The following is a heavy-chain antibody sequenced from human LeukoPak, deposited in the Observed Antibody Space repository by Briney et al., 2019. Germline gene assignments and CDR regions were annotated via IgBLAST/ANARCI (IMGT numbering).Heavy chain of an antibody. V-gene: IGHV3-48*01. Sequence: GGSLRLSCTASGFTFGDYVMSWVRQAPGKGLEWVSYISSSSTTIYYADSVKGRFTISRDNAKNSLYLQMNSLRAEDTAVYYCAKDGETYYYGSGNYFDYWGQGTLVTVSS. D-gene: IGHD3-10*01. CDR1: GFTFGDYV. J-gene: IGHJ4*02. CDR2: ISSSSTTI. CDR3: AKDGETYYYGSGNYFDY.